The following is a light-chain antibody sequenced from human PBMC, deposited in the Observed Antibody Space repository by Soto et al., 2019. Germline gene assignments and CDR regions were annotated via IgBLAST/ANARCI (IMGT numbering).Light chain of an antibody. Sequence: EIPFTNSPVTLSQSPAERATLSCRVGQRVTTSYLVWYQQIPGQAPRLLIYGASSRATGLPDRFSGSGSGTDFTLTISSLEAEDSAVYYCQQRGSWPDTFGPGTKVDI. CDR1: QRVTTSY. CDR3: QQRGSWPDT. J-gene: IGKJ3*01. V-gene: IGKV3D-20*02. CDR2: GAS.